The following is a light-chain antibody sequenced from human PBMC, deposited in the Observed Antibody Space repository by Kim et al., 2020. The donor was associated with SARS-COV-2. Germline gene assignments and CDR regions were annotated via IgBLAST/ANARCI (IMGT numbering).Light chain of an antibody. Sequence: PGERATLSCRASQSVSSRLAWYQRKPGQAPRLLIHGASTRATGIPDRFSASGSGTDFTLTISRLEPEDFAVYFCQQYGNSPITFGQGTRLEI. CDR3: QQYGNSPIT. CDR1: QSVSSR. V-gene: IGKV3-20*01. CDR2: GAS. J-gene: IGKJ5*01.